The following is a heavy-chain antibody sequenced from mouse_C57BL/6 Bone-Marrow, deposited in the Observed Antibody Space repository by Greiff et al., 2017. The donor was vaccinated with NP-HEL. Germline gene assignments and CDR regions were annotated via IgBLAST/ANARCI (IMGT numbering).Heavy chain of an antibody. Sequence: VQLQQPGAELVKPGASVKLSCKASGYTFTSYWMQWVKQRPGQGLEWIGEIDPSDSYTNYNQKFKGKATLTVDTSSSTAYMQLSSLTSEDSAVYYCAREGWDVYWYFDVWGTGTTVTVSS. CDR1: GYTFTSYW. CDR3: AREGWDVYWYFDV. J-gene: IGHJ1*03. V-gene: IGHV1-50*01. CDR2: IDPSDSYT. D-gene: IGHD3-3*01.